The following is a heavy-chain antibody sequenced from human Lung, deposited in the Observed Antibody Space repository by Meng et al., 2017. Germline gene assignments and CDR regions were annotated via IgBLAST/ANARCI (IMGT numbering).Heavy chain of an antibody. CDR2: INHSGST. J-gene: IGHJ4*02. V-gene: IGHV4-34*01. D-gene: IGHD3-9*01. CDR3: ARGYDILTGPPLDY. Sequence: HGHLQQWVAGLLKPSETLSLACAVYGGSFMGYSWSWIRQPPGKGLEWIGEINHSGSTNYNPSLKSRVTISVDTSKNQFSLKLSSVTAADTAVYYCARGYDILTGPPLDYWGQGTLVTVSS. CDR1: GGSFMGYS.